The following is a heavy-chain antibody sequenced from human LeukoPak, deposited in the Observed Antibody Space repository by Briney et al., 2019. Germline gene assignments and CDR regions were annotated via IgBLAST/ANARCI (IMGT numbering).Heavy chain of an antibody. CDR3: AGRPGESSWPVLDY. Sequence: ASVKVSCKAFAYTISAHYVQWVRQAPGQGLEWMGRINPDGDGTNYAQKFQGRVTMTKDTSINTAYMELNGLTSDDTAVYYCAGRPGESSWPVLDYWGQGTLVTVFS. V-gene: IGHV1-2*06. CDR2: INPDGDGT. J-gene: IGHJ4*02. D-gene: IGHD2-2*01. CDR1: AYTISAHY.